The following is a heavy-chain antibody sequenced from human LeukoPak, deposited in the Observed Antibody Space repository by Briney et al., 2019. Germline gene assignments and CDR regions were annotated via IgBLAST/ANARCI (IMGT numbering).Heavy chain of an antibody. D-gene: IGHD5-24*01. J-gene: IGHJ4*02. CDR3: ARLELDGYNWYY. V-gene: IGHV4-34*01. Sequence: SETLSLTCAVYGGSFSGYYWSWIRQPPGKGLEWIGSIYYSGSTYYNPSLKSRVTISVDTSKNQFSLKLSSVTAADTAVYYCARLELDGYNWYYWGQGTLVTVSS. CDR1: GGSFSGYY. CDR2: IYYSGST.